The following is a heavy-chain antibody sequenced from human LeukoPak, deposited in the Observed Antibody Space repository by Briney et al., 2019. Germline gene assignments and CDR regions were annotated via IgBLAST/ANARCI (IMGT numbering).Heavy chain of an antibody. CDR1: GITFSNAW. V-gene: IGHV3-15*01. CDR2: IKSKTDGGTT. J-gene: IGHJ4*02. D-gene: IGHD3-16*01. CDR3: ATGARGSY. Sequence: GGSLRLSCAASGITFSNAWMNWAPQAPGKGLEWVGRIKSKTDGGTTDYGSPVKGRFTISRDDSKDTLYLQMTSLKTEDTAVYYCATGARGSYWGQGTLVTVSS.